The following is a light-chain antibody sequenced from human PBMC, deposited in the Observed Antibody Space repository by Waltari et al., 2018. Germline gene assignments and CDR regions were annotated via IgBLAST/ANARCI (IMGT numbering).Light chain of an antibody. V-gene: IGLV3-1*01. Sequence: SYELTQPPSVSVSPGQTATITFSGDKLGDKYASLYPQKSGQSPVMVIYEDTKRPSGLPERFSGSNSGNTATLTISGTQAMDEADYYCQTWDSSTVVFGGGTKLTVL. CDR3: QTWDSSTVV. J-gene: IGLJ2*01. CDR1: KLGDKY. CDR2: EDT.